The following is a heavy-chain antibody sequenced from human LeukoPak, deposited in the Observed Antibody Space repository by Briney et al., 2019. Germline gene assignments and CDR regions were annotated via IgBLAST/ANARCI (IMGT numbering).Heavy chain of an antibody. CDR2: ISGGTT. Sequence: GGFLRLSCAASGFTVSSNYMSWVRQAPGKGLEWVSAISGGTTLYADSVKGRFTISRDNSKNTLYLQMSSLRVEDTAVYYCARDPNGDYIGAFEIWGQGTMVTVSS. CDR1: GFTVSSNY. V-gene: IGHV3-53*01. CDR3: ARDPNGDYIGAFEI. D-gene: IGHD4-17*01. J-gene: IGHJ3*02.